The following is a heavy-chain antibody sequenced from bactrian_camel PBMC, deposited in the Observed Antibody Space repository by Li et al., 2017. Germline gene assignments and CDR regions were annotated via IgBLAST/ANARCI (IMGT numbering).Heavy chain of an antibody. J-gene: IGHJ4*01. CDR2: LSSGVVT. D-gene: IGHD1*01. CDR1: GYTFTTYD. V-gene: IGHV3S40*01. CDR3: AAMKGFLGAPLMQRAYTD. Sequence: DVQLVESGGGLVQPRGSLRLSCAASGYTFTTYDMNWVRQGPGKEREGVAALSSGVVTYYADFVKGRFTIAQDNNKNTLYLQMNSLQPEDTAMYYCAAMKGFLGAPLMQRAYTDWGQGTQVTVS.